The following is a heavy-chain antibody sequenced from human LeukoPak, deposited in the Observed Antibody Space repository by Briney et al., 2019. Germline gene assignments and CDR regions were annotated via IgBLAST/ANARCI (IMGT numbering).Heavy chain of an antibody. Sequence: GGSLRLSCAASGFTFSAYGMHWVRQAPGKGLEWVAVIWYDGSNIYYADSVKGRFTISRDNSKNTLYLQMNSLRAEDTAVYYSARDRVQIRIVGSRDAFDIWGQGTMVTVSS. D-gene: IGHD1-26*01. J-gene: IGHJ3*02. CDR3: ARDRVQIRIVGSRDAFDI. CDR2: IWYDGSNI. V-gene: IGHV3-33*01. CDR1: GFTFSAYG.